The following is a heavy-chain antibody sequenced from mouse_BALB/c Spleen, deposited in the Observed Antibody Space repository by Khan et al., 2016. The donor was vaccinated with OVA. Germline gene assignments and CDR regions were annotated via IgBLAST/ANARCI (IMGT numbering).Heavy chain of an antibody. J-gene: IGHJ2*01. CDR2: IDPSDSFT. CDR3: TDSFRNYEFFDY. Sequence: QVQLQQPGAELVKPGASVKLSCKASGYTFTSYWIHWVKQRPGRGLEWIGEIDPSDSFTNSNQKFKGKATLTVDESSSTAYMQLSSMTSDDSADYYGTDSFRNYEFFDYWGQGTTLTVSS. CDR1: GYTFTSYW. D-gene: IGHD2-1*01. V-gene: IGHV1-69*02.